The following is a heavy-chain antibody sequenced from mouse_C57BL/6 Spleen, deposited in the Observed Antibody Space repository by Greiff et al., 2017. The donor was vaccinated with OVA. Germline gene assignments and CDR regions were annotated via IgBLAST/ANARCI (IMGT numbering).Heavy chain of an antibody. CDR1: GFTFSDYG. CDR2: ISSGSSTI. J-gene: IGHJ2*01. V-gene: IGHV5-17*01. Sequence: DVLLVASWGGLVKPGGSLKLSCAASGFTFSDYGMHWVRQAPEKGLEWVAYISSGSSTIYYADTVKGRFTIARDNAKNTLFLQMTSLRSEDTAMYYCAREMDYSYYFDYWGQGTTLTVSS. D-gene: IGHD1-1*01. CDR3: AREMDYSYYFDY.